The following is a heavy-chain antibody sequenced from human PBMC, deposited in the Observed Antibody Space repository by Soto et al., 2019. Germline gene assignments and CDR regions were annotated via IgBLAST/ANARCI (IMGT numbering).Heavy chain of an antibody. Sequence: GESLKISCKGSGYSFTNYWIGWVRQMPGKGLEYMGIIYPGDSDTRYSPSFQGQVTISADKSISTAFLQWSSLKASDTAMYYCARHDVGSGSYTYYYYGMDVWGQGTTV. J-gene: IGHJ6*02. CDR1: GYSFTNYW. CDR3: ARHDVGSGSYTYYYYGMDV. V-gene: IGHV5-51*01. D-gene: IGHD3-10*01. CDR2: IYPGDSDT.